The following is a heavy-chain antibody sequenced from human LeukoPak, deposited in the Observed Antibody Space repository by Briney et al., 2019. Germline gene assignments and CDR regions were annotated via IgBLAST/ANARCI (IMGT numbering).Heavy chain of an antibody. J-gene: IGHJ4*02. V-gene: IGHV1-2*02. Sequence: ASVKVSCKASGYTFTAYYIHWVRQAPGQGLEWMGWINPNGGGTNYAQEFQGRVTMTRDTSISTAYMGLSRLRSDDTALYYCAGGITGGDFWGQGTLVTVSS. CDR2: INPNGGGT. CDR3: AGGITGGDF. CDR1: GYTFTAYY. D-gene: IGHD1-14*01.